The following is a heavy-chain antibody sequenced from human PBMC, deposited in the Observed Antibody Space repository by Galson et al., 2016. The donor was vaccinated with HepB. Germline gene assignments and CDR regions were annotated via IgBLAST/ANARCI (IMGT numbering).Heavy chain of an antibody. CDR1: GFRFDYIG. J-gene: IGHJ4*02. CDR2: INWSGDTT. D-gene: IGHD6-6*01. Sequence: SLRLSCAASGFRFDYIGMGWLRQAPGKGLEWVSGINWSGDTTGYADSVKGRFTISRDNSKNTLYLQMNSLRAEDAAVYYCAKDGGPEYGGSSRAPYYCDYWGQGTLVTVSS. CDR3: AKDGGPEYGGSSRAPYYCDY. V-gene: IGHV3-20*04.